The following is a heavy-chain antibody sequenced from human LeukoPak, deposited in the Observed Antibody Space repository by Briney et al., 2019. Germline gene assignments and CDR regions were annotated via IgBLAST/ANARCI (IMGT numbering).Heavy chain of an antibody. CDR2: IYYSGST. CDR1: GGSISSYY. V-gene: IGHV4-59*01. CDR3: ARGGDYGDLRYFDY. D-gene: IGHD4-17*01. Sequence: PSATLSLTCTVSGGSISSYYWSWVRQPPGKGLEWIGYIYYSGSTNYNPSRKSRVTMSVDTSKNQFSLKLNSVTAADTAVYYCARGGDYGDLRYFDYWGQGTLVTVSS. J-gene: IGHJ4*02.